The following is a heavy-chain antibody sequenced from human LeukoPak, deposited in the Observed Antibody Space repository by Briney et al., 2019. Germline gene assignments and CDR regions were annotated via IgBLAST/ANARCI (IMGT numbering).Heavy chain of an antibody. CDR3: ARWLEN. V-gene: IGHV1-8*01. CDR2: MNPNSGDT. Sequence: ASVKVSCKAYGYTFTNYDVNWVRQAPGQGLEWMGWMNPNSGDTGYAQKFQGRVTMTRDTSISTAYMELSSLRSDDTAVYYCARWLENGGQGTLVTVSS. CDR1: GYTFTNYD. J-gene: IGHJ4*02. D-gene: IGHD1-1*01.